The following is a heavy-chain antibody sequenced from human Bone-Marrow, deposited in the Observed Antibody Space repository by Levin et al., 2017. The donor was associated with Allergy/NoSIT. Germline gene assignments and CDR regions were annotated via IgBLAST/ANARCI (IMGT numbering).Heavy chain of an antibody. CDR1: GGSIISSSNY. CDR2: IYYSGST. D-gene: IGHD6-13*01. CDR3: ARLSGGSSWYLGFYYYMDV. V-gene: IGHV4-39*01. J-gene: IGHJ6*03. Sequence: SQTLSLTCTVSGGSIISSSNYWGWIRQPPGKGLEWIGSIYYSGSTYHNPSLKSRVTISVDTSKNEFSMKMSSVTAADTAVYYCARLSGGSSWYLGFYYYMDVWGTGTTVTVSS.